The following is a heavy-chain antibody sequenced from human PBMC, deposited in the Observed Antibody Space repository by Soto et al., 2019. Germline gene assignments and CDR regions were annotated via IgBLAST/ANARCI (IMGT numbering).Heavy chain of an antibody. Sequence: ASVKVSCKASGYTFTSYYMHWVRQAPGQGLEWMGIINPSGGSTSYAQKFQGRVTMTRDTSTSTVYMELSSLRSEDMAVYYFARAGRIVGASHAFDIWGQGTMVTVSS. CDR1: GYTFTSYY. CDR3: ARAGRIVGASHAFDI. V-gene: IGHV1-46*01. D-gene: IGHD1-26*01. CDR2: INPSGGST. J-gene: IGHJ3*02.